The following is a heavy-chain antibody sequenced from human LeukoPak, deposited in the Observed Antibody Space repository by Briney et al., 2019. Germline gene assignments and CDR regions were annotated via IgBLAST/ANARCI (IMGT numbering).Heavy chain of an antibody. CDR1: GFTFDNYA. CDR2: ISWNSGSI. D-gene: IGHD2-2*02. CDR3: AKDYCSSTSCYTDY. V-gene: IGHV3-9*01. J-gene: IGHJ4*02. Sequence: GGSLRLSCAASGFTFDNYAMHWVRQAPGKGLEWVSGISWNSGSIGYADSVKDRFTISRDNAKNSLYLQMNSLRAEDTALYFCAKDYCSSTSCYTDYWGQGTLVTVSS.